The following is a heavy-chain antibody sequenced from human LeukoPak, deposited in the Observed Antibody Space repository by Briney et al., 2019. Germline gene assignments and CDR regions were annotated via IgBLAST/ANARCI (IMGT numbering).Heavy chain of an antibody. V-gene: IGHV1-69*05. CDR2: IVPIFGTA. D-gene: IGHD3-3*01. CDR1: GGTFSSYA. CDR3: ARESGNYDFWSGYYILRECAFDI. J-gene: IGHJ3*02. Sequence: SVKVSCKASGGTFSSYAISWVRQAPGQGLEWMGRIVPIFGTANYAQKFQGRVTITTDESTSTAYMELSSLRSEDTAVYYCARESGNYDFWSGYYILRECAFDIWGQGTMVTVSS.